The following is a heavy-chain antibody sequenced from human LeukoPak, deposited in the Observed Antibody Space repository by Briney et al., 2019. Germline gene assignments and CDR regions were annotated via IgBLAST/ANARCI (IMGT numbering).Heavy chain of an antibody. J-gene: IGHJ4*02. Sequence: SVKVSCKASGGTFSSYTISWVRQAPGQGLEWMGRIIPILGIANYAQKLQGRVTITADKSTSTAYMELSSLRSEDTAVYYCARSMPGWSSSSWYLGYWGQGTLVTVSS. CDR2: IIPILGIA. CDR1: GGTFSSYT. V-gene: IGHV1-69*02. CDR3: ARSMPGWSSSSWYLGY. D-gene: IGHD6-13*01.